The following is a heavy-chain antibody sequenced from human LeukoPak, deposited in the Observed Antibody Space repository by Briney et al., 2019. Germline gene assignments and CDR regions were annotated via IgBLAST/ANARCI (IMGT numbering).Heavy chain of an antibody. D-gene: IGHD3-22*01. CDR2: ISGSGGST. V-gene: IGHV3-23*01. CDR1: GFTFSSYG. Sequence: GGSLRLSCAASGFTFSSYGMSWVRRAPGKGLEWVSAISGSGGSTYYADSVKGRFTISRDNSKNTLYLQMNSLRAEDTAVYYCAKVKRYYDSSGYWNYWGQGTLVTVSS. J-gene: IGHJ4*02. CDR3: AKVKRYYDSSGYWNY.